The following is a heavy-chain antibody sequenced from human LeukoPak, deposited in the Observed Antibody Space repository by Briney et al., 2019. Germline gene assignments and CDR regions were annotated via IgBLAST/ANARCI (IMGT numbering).Heavy chain of an antibody. V-gene: IGHV3-21*01. CDR3: ARDGGYGDYF. J-gene: IGHJ4*02. CDR1: GFTFSSYS. Sequence: GGSLRLSCAASGFTFSSYSMNWVRQAPGKGLEWVSSISSSSSYIYYADSVKGRFIISRDNAKNSLYLQINSRRAEDTAVYYCARDGGYGDYFWGQGTLVTVSS. CDR2: ISSSSSYI. D-gene: IGHD4-17*01.